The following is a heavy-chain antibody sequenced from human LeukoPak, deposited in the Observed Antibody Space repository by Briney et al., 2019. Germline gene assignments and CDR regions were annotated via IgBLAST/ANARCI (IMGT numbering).Heavy chain of an antibody. CDR2: ISYDGSNK. Sequence: GGSLRLSCAASGFTFSSYGMHWVRQAPGKGLEWVAVISYDGSNKYYADSVKGRFTISRDNAKNSLYLQMNGLRAEDTAVYYCARGKAGAFDIWGQGTMVTVSS. CDR3: ARGKAGAFDI. J-gene: IGHJ3*02. V-gene: IGHV3-30*03. D-gene: IGHD1-14*01. CDR1: GFTFSSYG.